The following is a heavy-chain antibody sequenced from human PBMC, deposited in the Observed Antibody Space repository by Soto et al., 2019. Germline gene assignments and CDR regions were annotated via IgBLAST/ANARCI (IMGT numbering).Heavy chain of an antibody. CDR2: INPNSGNT. Sequence: ASVKVSCKASGYTFTSYYMHWVRQAPGQRLEWMGIINPNSGNTSYAQKFQGRVTMTRNTSISTAYMELSSLRSEDTAVYYCASAQIQYYYGSGSYYRSDDAFDIWGQGTMVTVSS. CDR3: ASAQIQYYYGSGSYYRSDDAFDI. D-gene: IGHD3-10*01. J-gene: IGHJ3*02. V-gene: IGHV1-46*01. CDR1: GYTFTSYY.